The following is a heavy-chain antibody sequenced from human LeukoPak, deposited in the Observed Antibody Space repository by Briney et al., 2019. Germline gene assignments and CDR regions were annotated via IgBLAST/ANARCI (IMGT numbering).Heavy chain of an antibody. Sequence: SETLSLTCSVSGGSITSYYWSWFRQPPGKGLEWIGYIYYSGSTNYNPSLKSRVTISVDMSKNQFSLKLSSVTAADTAVYYCARARYREDSYGYAWGFYYMDVWGKGTTVTVSS. V-gene: IGHV4-59*01. CDR2: IYYSGST. CDR3: ARARYREDSYGYAWGFYYMDV. J-gene: IGHJ6*03. D-gene: IGHD5-18*01. CDR1: GGSITSYY.